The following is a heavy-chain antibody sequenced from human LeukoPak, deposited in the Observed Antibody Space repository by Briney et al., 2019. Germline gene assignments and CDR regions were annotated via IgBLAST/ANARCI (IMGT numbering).Heavy chain of an antibody. CDR3: ARDYEDVDTAMVTKLDY. D-gene: IGHD5-18*01. J-gene: IGHJ4*02. V-gene: IGHV1-18*01. CDR2: ISAYNGNT. Sequence: ASVKVSCKASGYTFTSYGISWVRQAPGQGLEWMGWISAYNGNTNYAQKLQGRVTMTTDTSTSTAYMELRSLRSDDTAVYYCARDYEDVDTAMVTKLDYWGQGTLVTVSS. CDR1: GYTFTSYG.